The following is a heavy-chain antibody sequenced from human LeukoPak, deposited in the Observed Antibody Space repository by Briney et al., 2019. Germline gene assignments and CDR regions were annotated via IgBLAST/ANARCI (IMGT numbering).Heavy chain of an antibody. CDR1: GFTFSSYS. CDR2: ISSSSSYI. CDR3: ARDSVAAALDY. J-gene: IGHJ4*02. V-gene: IGHV3-21*01. D-gene: IGHD6-13*01. Sequence: GGSLRLSCAASGFTFSSYSMNWVREAPGKGLEWVSSISSSSSYIYYADSVKGRFTISRDNAKNSLYLQMNSLRAEDTAVYYCARDSVAAALDYWGQGTLVTVSS.